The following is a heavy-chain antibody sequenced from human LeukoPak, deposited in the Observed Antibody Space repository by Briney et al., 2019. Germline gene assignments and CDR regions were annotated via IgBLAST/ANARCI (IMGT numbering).Heavy chain of an antibody. CDR1: GYTFTTYP. D-gene: IGHD6-13*01. Sequence: ASVKVSCKASGYTFTTYPMHWVRRAPGQRLEWMGWIIAGNGNTKYSQKFQGRVTITRDTSASTAYMELSSLRSQDTAVYYCATVSGYSSSWFDYWGQGTLVTVSS. CDR3: ATVSGYSSSWFDY. J-gene: IGHJ4*02. CDR2: IIAGNGNT. V-gene: IGHV1-3*01.